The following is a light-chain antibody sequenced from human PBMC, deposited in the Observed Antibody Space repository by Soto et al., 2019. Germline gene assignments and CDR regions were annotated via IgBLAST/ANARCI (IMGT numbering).Light chain of an antibody. CDR1: QSINTH. J-gene: IGKJ4*01. CDR2: DAS. Sequence: EIVLTQSPATRSLSPGEGGPVCGGATQSINTHLAWDRQKPGQAHRLLIYDASNRATGIPARFSGSGSRTDVTLTISSLEPEDFGVYYCQQRSNWPPVTFGGETKVVIK. V-gene: IGKV3-11*01. CDR3: QQRSNWPPVT.